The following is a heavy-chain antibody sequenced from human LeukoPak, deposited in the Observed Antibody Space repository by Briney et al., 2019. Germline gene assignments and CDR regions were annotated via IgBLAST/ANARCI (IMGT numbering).Heavy chain of an antibody. J-gene: IGHJ4*02. Sequence: GASVTLSCTSSGYTFTSYYNDWVRQAPGQGLGWVGGIILRSGTVNNEKKFQGRVTITADKSTGTAYMELSSLRSDDTAVYYCARETGYAYGRAPLDYWGQGTLVTVSS. V-gene: IGHV1-69*06. D-gene: IGHD5-18*01. CDR1: GYTFTSYY. CDR3: ARETGYAYGRAPLDY. CDR2: IILRSGTV.